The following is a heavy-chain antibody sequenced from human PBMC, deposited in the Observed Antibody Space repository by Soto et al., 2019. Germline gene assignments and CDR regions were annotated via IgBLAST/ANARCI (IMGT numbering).Heavy chain of an antibody. D-gene: IGHD4-4*01. V-gene: IGHV3-7*01. Sequence: GGSLRLSCAASGFTFSSYWMSWVRQAPGKGLEWVANIKQDGSEKYYVDSVKGRFTISRDNAKNSLYLQMNSLRAEDTAVYYCARESRYRNYYYYYMDVWGKGTTVTVSS. CDR2: IKQDGSEK. CDR1: GFTFSSYW. J-gene: IGHJ6*03. CDR3: ARESRYRNYYYYYMDV.